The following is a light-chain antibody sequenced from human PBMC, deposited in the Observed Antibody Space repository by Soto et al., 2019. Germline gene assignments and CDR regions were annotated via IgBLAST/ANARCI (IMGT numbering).Light chain of an antibody. CDR2: DAS. Sequence: EIVLTQSTGTLCLSTGESATPAYRASQSSRGLLAWYKQKPGQAPRLLIYDASTGATDIPARFSGSGSGTEFTLTIGSLKSEDFGVYYCQQYHYSPPIFGQGTRLEIK. CDR3: QQYHYSPPI. J-gene: IGKJ5*01. CDR1: QSSRGL. V-gene: IGKV3-15*01.